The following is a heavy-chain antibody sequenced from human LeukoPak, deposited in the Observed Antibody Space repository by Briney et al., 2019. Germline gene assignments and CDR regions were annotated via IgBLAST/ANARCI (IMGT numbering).Heavy chain of an antibody. CDR1: GFTFSSES. CDR2: ISSSSSYI. D-gene: IGHD2-8*01. CDR3: ASSVGYCTNGVCFNWYDP. V-gene: IGHV3-21*01. J-gene: IGHJ5*02. Sequence: GGSLRLSCAASGFTFSSESMNWLRQAPGKGLEWVSSISSSSSYIYYADSVKGRFTISRDNAKNSLYLQMNSLRAEDTAVYYCASSVGYCTNGVCFNWYDPWGQGTLVTVSS.